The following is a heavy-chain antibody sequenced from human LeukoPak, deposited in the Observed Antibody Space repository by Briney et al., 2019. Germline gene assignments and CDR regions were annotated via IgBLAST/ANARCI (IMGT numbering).Heavy chain of an antibody. Sequence: SETLSLTCTVSGGSISSGGYYWSWIRQHPGKGLEWIGYIYYSGSTYYNPSLKSRVTISVDTPKNQFSLKLSSVTAADTAVYYCARTGVAVDAFDIWGQGTMVTVSS. CDR3: ARTGVAVDAFDI. V-gene: IGHV4-31*03. CDR1: GGSISSGGYY. J-gene: IGHJ3*02. D-gene: IGHD6-19*01. CDR2: IYYSGST.